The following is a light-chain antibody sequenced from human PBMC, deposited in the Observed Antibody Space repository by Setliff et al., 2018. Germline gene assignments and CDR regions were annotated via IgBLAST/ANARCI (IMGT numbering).Light chain of an antibody. V-gene: IGLV2-11*01. CDR1: SSDVGGYNY. CDR3: CSYAGSSTFDVV. Sequence: QSVLTQPRSVSGSPGQSVTISCTGTSSDVGGYNYVSWYQQHPGKAPKLMIYDVSKRPSGVPDRFSGSKSGNTASLTISGLQAEDEADDYCCSYAGSSTFDVVFGGGTKVTV. J-gene: IGLJ2*01. CDR2: DVS.